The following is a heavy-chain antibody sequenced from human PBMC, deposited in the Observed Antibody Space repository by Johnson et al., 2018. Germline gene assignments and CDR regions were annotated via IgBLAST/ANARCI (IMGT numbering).Heavy chain of an antibody. J-gene: IGHJ6*02. V-gene: IGHV3-30*18. CDR2: ISYDGTNK. CDR3: AKDIDSYGNDNYGLDV. CDR1: GFPVNAYG. D-gene: IGHD5-18*01. Sequence: VQLVESGGGVVQPGRSLRLSCAASGFPVNAYGMHWVRQAPGKGLEWVAVISYDGTNKYYVDSVKGRFTISRDNSKNTLSLQMNSLGPEDTAVYFCAKDIDSYGNDNYGLDVWGQGTTVTVFS.